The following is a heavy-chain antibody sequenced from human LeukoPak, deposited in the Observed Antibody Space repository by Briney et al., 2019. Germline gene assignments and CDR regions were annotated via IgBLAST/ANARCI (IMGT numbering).Heavy chain of an antibody. J-gene: IGHJ4*02. CDR2: IYHSGST. CDR1: GYSISSGYY. V-gene: IGHV4-38-2*02. CDR3: ARDKEGYYFDY. Sequence: SETLSLTCAVSGYSISSGYYWGWIRQPPGKGLEWIGSIYHSGSTYYNPSLKSRVTISVDTSNNQFSLKLSSVTAADTAVYYWARDKEGYYFDYWGQGTLVTVSS.